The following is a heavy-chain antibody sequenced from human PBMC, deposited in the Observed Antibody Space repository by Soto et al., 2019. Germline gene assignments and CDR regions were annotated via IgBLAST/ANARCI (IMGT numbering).Heavy chain of an antibody. CDR1: GVSFSGYY. CDR2: INHSGST. D-gene: IGHD3-16*01. CDR3: ARFTAFRYYYYGMDV. J-gene: IGHJ6*02. Sequence: SETLSLTCAVYGVSFSGYYWSWIRQPPGKGLEWIGEINHSGSTNYNPSLKSRVTISVDTSKNQFSLKLSSVTAADTAVYYCARFTAFRYYYYGMDVWGQGTTVTVSS. V-gene: IGHV4-34*01.